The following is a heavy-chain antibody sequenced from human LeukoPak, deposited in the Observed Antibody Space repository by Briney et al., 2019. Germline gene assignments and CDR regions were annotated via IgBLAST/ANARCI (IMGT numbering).Heavy chain of an antibody. V-gene: IGHV4-39*01. CDR2: VYYSGST. CDR1: GGSISSISYY. Sequence: SETLSLTCTVSGGSISSISYYWGWIRQSPGKGLEWIGNVYYSGSTYYNPSLKSRATVSIDTSKNQFSLKLSSVTAADTAVYYCARAIVVVPAATVYYYYYYGMDVWGQGTTVTVSS. CDR3: ARAIVVVPAATVYYYYYYGMDV. D-gene: IGHD2-2*01. J-gene: IGHJ6*02.